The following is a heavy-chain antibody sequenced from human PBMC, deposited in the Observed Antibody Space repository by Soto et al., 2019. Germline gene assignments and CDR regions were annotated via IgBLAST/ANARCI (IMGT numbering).Heavy chain of an antibody. J-gene: IGHJ4*02. CDR2: ISSSSDNI. D-gene: IGHD2-21*02. CDR3: ARLPKGSLVTA. V-gene: IGHV3-48*02. Sequence: PGGSLRLSCVASGFRFSYHSMTGVRQSPGKGLQWIAYISSSSDNIYYAESVRGRFTVSRDNAKNALFLEMNSLRDDDTATYYCARLPKGSLVTAWGQGTRVTVSS. CDR1: GFRFSYHS.